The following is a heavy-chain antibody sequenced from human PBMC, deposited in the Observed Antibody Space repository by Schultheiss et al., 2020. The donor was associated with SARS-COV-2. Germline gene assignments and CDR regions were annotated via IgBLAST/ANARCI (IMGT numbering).Heavy chain of an antibody. V-gene: IGHV3-23*01. D-gene: IGHD5-18*01. Sequence: GGSLRLSCAASGFTFSSYGMHWVRQAPGKGLEWVSAISGSGGSTYYADSVKGRFTISRDNSKNTLYLQMNSLRAEDTAVYYCAKGHGYSYDPFDYWGQGTLVTVSS. J-gene: IGHJ4*02. CDR2: ISGSGGST. CDR1: GFTFSSYG. CDR3: AKGHGYSYDPFDY.